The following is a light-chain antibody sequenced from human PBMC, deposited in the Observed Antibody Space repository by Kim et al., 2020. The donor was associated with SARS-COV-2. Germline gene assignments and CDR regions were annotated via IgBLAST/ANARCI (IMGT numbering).Light chain of an antibody. CDR2: DVT. CDR1: SSDVGGYNY. Sequence: QSALTQPAFVSGSPGQSITISCTGTSSDVGGYNYVSWYQQHPGKAPKLMIYDVTKRPSGVSNRFSGSKSGNTASLTISGLQAEDGADYDCSSYTSGSTVFGTGAKV. J-gene: IGLJ1*01. V-gene: IGLV2-14*01. CDR3: SSYTSGSTV.